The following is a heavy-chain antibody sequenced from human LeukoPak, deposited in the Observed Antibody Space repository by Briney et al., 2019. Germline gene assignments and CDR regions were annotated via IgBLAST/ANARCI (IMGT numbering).Heavy chain of an antibody. D-gene: IGHD6-13*01. CDR1: GFTFSSYG. CDR2: ISYDGSNK. Sequence: AGRSLRPSCAASGFTFSSYGMHWVRQAPGKGLEWVAVISYDGSNKYYADSVKGRFTISRDNSKNTLYLQMNSLRAEDTAVYYCAKDLGIAAAADYWGQGTLVTVSS. CDR3: AKDLGIAAAADY. V-gene: IGHV3-30*18. J-gene: IGHJ4*02.